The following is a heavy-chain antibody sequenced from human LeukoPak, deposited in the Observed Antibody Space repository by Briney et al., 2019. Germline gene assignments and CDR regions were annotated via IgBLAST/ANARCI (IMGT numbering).Heavy chain of an antibody. CDR1: GFTFSAYS. V-gene: IGHV3-48*02. J-gene: IGHJ4*02. CDR2: ISSSSSTI. D-gene: IGHD4-11*01. CDR3: ARDLSPWVATVTGFDS. Sequence: PGGSLRLSCAASGFTFSAYSMNWVRQAPGRGLEWVSYISSSSSTIYYADSVKGRFTISRDNAKNSLYLQMNSLRDEDTAVYYCARDLSPWVATVTGFDSWGQGTLVTASS.